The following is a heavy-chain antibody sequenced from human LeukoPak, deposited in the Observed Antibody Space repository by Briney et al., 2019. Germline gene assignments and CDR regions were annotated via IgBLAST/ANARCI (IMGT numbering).Heavy chain of an antibody. J-gene: IGHJ4*02. Sequence: RPSETLSLTCTVSGGSISSGGYSWSWIRQPPGKGLEWIGYIYYSGSTYYNPSLKSRVTISVDTSKNQFSLKLSSVTAADTAVYYCARDRGQLASPLFDYWGQGTLVTVSS. CDR2: IYYSGST. CDR3: ARDRGQLASPLFDY. CDR1: GGSISSGGYS. D-gene: IGHD2-2*01. V-gene: IGHV4-30-4*07.